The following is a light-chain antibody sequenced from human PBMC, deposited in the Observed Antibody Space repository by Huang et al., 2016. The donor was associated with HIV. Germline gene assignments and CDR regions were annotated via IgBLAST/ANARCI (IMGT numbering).Light chain of an antibody. CDR2: AAS. V-gene: IGKV1-39*01. J-gene: IGKJ2*01. CDR3: QQTYSAPPYT. CDR1: QNIGTY. Sequence: DIQMTQSPSSLSASVGDRVTITCRASQNIGTYLNWYQQKPGKAPGLLIYAASSLQSGVPARFGGGGSGAEFTLTISSLQPEDFATYYCQQTYSAPPYTVAQGTKLEIK.